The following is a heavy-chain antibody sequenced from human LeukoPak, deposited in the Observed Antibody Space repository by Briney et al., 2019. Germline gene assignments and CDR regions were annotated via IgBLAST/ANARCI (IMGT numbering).Heavy chain of an antibody. V-gene: IGHV4-38-2*01. CDR3: ARRYTSGWFFDY. J-gene: IGHJ4*02. CDR1: GYSISSGYY. D-gene: IGHD6-19*01. Sequence: SETLSLTCAVSGYSISSGYYWGWIRQTPGKGLEWIGSIYQSGSTYYNPSLKSRVTISLDMSKNHFSLKLSSVTAADTAVYFCARRYTSGWFFDYWGQGPWSPSPQ. CDR2: IYQSGST.